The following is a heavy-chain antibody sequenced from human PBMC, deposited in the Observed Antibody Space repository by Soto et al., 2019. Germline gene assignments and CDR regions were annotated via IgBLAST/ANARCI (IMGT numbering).Heavy chain of an antibody. J-gene: IGHJ6*02. V-gene: IGHV3-15*01. CDR3: TTGGMVQRKYYYYYYGMDV. CDR2: IKSKTDGGTT. CDR1: GFTFSNAW. Sequence: PGGSLRLSCAASGFTFSNAWMSWVRQAPGKGLEWVGRIKSKTDGGTTDYAAPVKGRFTISRDDSKNTLYLQMNSLKTEDTAVYYCTTGGMVQRKYYYYYYGMDVWGQGTTVTVSS. D-gene: IGHD3-10*01.